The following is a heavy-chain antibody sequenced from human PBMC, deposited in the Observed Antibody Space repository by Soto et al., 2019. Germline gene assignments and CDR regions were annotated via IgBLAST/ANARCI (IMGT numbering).Heavy chain of an antibody. Sequence: SETLSLTCTVSGGSISSGDYYWSWIRQPPGKGLEWIGYIYYSGSTYYNPSLKSRVTISVDTSKNQFSLKLSSVTAADTAVYYCAREIVLVPAAIRGWFDPWGQGTLVTVSS. V-gene: IGHV4-30-4*01. CDR1: GGSISSGDYY. J-gene: IGHJ5*02. CDR2: IYYSGST. CDR3: AREIVLVPAAIRGWFDP. D-gene: IGHD2-2*01.